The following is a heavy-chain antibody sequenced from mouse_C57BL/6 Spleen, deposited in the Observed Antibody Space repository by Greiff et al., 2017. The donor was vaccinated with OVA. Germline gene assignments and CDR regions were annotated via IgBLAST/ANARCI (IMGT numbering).Heavy chain of an antibody. CDR2: IDPENGDT. Sequence: EVQLQQSGAELVRPGASVKLSCTASGFNIKDDYMHWVKQRPEQGLEWIGWIDPENGDTEYASKFQGKATITADTSSNTAYLQLSSLTSEDTAVYYCTTGYYGSSDYFDYWGQGTTLTVSS. V-gene: IGHV14-4*01. D-gene: IGHD1-1*01. CDR1: GFNIKDDY. J-gene: IGHJ2*01. CDR3: TTGYYGSSDYFDY.